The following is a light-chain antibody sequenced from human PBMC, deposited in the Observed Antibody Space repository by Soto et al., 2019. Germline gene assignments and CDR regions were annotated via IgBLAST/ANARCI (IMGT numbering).Light chain of an antibody. CDR3: GSSKGNIYV. CDR1: SGDVGGYKF. J-gene: IGLJ1*01. V-gene: IGLV2-14*01. CDR2: EVS. Sequence: QSVLTQPASVSGSPGQSITIYCTGTSGDVGGYKFVSWYQQHPGKAPKLMIYEVSNRPSGVSSRFSGSKSGNTASLTISGLQAEDEADYFCGSSKGNIYVCGNGTKVTGL.